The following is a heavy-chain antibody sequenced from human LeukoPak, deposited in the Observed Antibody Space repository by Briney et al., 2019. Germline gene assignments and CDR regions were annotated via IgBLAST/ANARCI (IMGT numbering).Heavy chain of an antibody. CDR3: ARSAPYYYDSSGYSYFDY. Sequence: SVKVSCKASGSTFSSYAISWVRQAPGQGLEWMGGIIPIFGTANYAQKFQGSVTITTDESTSTAYMELSSLRSEDTAVYYCARSAPYYYDSSGYSYFDYWGQGTLVTVSS. CDR2: IIPIFGTA. CDR1: GSTFSSYA. V-gene: IGHV1-69*05. D-gene: IGHD3-22*01. J-gene: IGHJ4*02.